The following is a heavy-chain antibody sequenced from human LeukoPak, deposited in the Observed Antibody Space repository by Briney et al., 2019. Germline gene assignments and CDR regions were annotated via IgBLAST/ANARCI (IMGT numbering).Heavy chain of an antibody. D-gene: IGHD5-18*01. CDR3: ARVDDVDTAMGPLFDY. CDR2: IYHSGST. J-gene: IGHJ4*02. Sequence: SGTLSLTCAVSGGSISSSNWWSWVRQPPGKGLEWIGEIYHSGSTNYNPSLKSRVTISVDKSKNQFSLKLSSVTAADTAVYYYARVDDVDTAMGPLFDYWGQGTLVTVSS. CDR1: GGSISSSNW. V-gene: IGHV4-4*02.